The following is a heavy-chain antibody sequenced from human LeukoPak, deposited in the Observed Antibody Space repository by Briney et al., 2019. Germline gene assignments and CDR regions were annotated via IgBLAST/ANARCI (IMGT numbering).Heavy chain of an antibody. Sequence: PGGSLRLSCAASGFTFSSYAMSWVRQAPGKGLEWISYISDTGYSTHYADSVKGRFTISRDNAKSSLFLQMNSLRAEDTAVYYCARDRRFYHDLWSGHNWFDPWGQGTLVTVSS. CDR1: GFTFSSYA. CDR3: ARDRRFYHDLWSGHNWFDP. D-gene: IGHD3-3*01. CDR2: ISDTGYST. V-gene: IGHV3-48*03. J-gene: IGHJ5*02.